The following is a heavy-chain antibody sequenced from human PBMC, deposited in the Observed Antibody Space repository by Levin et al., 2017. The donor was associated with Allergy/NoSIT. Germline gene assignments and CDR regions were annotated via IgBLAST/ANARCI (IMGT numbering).Heavy chain of an antibody. D-gene: IGHD6-19*01. CDR1: GFTFDDYG. Sequence: PGESLKISCAASGFTFDDYGMSWVRQAPGKGLEWVSGINWNGGSTGYADSVKGRFTISRDNAKNSLYLQMNSLRAEDTALYYCARDLPWSPYKHSSGWYGAGGAPDYWGQGTLVTVSS. CDR2: INWNGGST. J-gene: IGHJ4*02. V-gene: IGHV3-20*04. CDR3: ARDLPWSPYKHSSGWYGAGGAPDY.